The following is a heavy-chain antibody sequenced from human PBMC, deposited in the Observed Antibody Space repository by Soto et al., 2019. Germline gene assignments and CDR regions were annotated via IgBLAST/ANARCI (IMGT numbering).Heavy chain of an antibody. J-gene: IGHJ3*02. CDR3: ASDPMRVPQDTIFGVVIQDTPPNDAFDI. CDR1: GYTFTSYG. Sequence: QVPLVQSGAEVKKPGASVKVSCKASGYTFTSYGISWVRQAPGQGLEWMGWISAYNGNTNYAQKLQGRVTMTTDTSTSTAYMELRSLRSDDTAVYYCASDPMRVPQDTIFGVVIQDTPPNDAFDIWGHGTMVTVSS. V-gene: IGHV1-18*01. CDR2: ISAYNGNT. D-gene: IGHD3-3*01.